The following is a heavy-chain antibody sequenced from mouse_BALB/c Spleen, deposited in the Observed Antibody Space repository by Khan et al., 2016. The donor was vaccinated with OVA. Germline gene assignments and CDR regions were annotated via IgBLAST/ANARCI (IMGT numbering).Heavy chain of an antibody. CDR3: AIYDGYFDV. CDR1: GYSVTGYY. J-gene: IGHJ1*01. D-gene: IGHD1-1*01. Sequence: EVQLQQSGPDLVKPGASVKISCKASGYSVTGYYIHWVKQSHGKSLEWIGRINPNNGGTIYNQKFKGKAILTVDKSSNTAYMELRSLTSEDTAVCACAIYDGYFDVWGAGTPVTVSS. V-gene: IGHV1-18*01. CDR2: INPNNGGT.